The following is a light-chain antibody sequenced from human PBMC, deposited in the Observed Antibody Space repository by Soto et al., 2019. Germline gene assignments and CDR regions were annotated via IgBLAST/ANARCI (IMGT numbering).Light chain of an antibody. V-gene: IGKV3-20*01. Sequence: EIVLTQSPGILSLSPGERATLSCRASQSLSGGYLAWFQQKPGQTPRLLIYSASNRATGIPDRFSGSGSGTDFTLTISRLGPEDFVVYYCQQNGSLPITFGQGTRLEIK. CDR1: QSLSGGY. CDR2: SAS. J-gene: IGKJ5*01. CDR3: QQNGSLPIT.